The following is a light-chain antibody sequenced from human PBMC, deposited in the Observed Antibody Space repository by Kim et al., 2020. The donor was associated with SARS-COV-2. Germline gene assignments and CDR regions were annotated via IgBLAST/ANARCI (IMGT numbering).Light chain of an antibody. CDR2: IYSDGSH. V-gene: IGLV4-69*01. J-gene: IGLJ2*01. CDR3: QAWGTGIQV. CDR1: SEHSTYV. Sequence: QPVLTQSPSTSVSLGASVKLTCTLSSEHSTYVIAWHQQRPETGPRYLMNIYSDGSHTKGDGIPDRFSGSSSGAERYLTISSLQSEDEADYYCQAWGTGIQVFGGGPKLTVL.